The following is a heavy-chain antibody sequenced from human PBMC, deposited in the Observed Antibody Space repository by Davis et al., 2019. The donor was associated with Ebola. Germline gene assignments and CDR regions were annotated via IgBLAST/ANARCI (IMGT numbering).Heavy chain of an antibody. CDR2: ISAGGTAP. D-gene: IGHD4-23*01. J-gene: IGHJ4*02. V-gene: IGHV3-23*01. CDR3: AREDGGNTRFDY. Sequence: PGGSLRLSCVASEFTFSNYGMTWVRQAPGKGLEWVSSISAGGTAPYYADSVKGRFTISRDNAKNTLFLQMSSLRAEDTAVYYCAREDGGNTRFDYWGRGILVTVSS. CDR1: EFTFSNYG.